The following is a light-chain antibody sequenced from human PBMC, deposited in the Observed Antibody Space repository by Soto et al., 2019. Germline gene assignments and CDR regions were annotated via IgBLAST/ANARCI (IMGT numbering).Light chain of an antibody. J-gene: IGLJ1*01. CDR1: SIDVGDSDF. V-gene: IGLV2-11*01. CDR2: GVT. CDR3: SSFAATHTYI. Sequence: QSVLTQPRSVSGSPGQSVTISCTGTSIDVGDSDFVSWYQQHPGKAPKLMIYGVTKRPSGVPDRFSGSKSGNTASLTISGLQDEDEADYYCSSFAATHTYIFGTGTKLTVL.